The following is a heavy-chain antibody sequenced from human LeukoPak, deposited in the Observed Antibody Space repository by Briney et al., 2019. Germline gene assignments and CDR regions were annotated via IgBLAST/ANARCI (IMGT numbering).Heavy chain of an antibody. CDR2: IYYSGST. Sequence: SETLSLTCTVPGGSISSYYWSWIRQPPGKGLEWIGYIYYSGSTNYNPSLTSRVTISVDTSKNQFSLKLSSGTAADTAVYYCARAGVAVAGGGWFDPWGQGTLVTVSS. V-gene: IGHV4-59*01. J-gene: IGHJ5*02. CDR3: ARAGVAVAGGGWFDP. D-gene: IGHD6-19*01. CDR1: GGSISSYY.